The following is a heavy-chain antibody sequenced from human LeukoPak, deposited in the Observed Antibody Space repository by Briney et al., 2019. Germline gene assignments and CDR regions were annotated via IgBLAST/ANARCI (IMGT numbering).Heavy chain of an antibody. D-gene: IGHD5-18*01. Sequence: SETLSLTCTVSGGSISSYYWSWIRQPPGKGLEWIGYIYYSGSTNYNPSLKSRVTISVDTSKNQFSLKLSSVTAADTAVYYCARGIRGYSYYYYYGMGVWGQGTTVTVSS. CDR1: GGSISSYY. CDR2: IYYSGST. J-gene: IGHJ6*02. V-gene: IGHV4-59*08. CDR3: ARGIRGYSYYYYYGMGV.